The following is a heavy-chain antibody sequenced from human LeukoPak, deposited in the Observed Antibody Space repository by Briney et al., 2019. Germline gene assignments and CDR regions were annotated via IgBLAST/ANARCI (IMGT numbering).Heavy chain of an antibody. J-gene: IGHJ4*02. CDR2: IYTSGST. CDR3: ARGGGGGITGTTPYYFDY. D-gene: IGHD1-20*01. CDR1: GGSISSGSYY. V-gene: IGHV4-61*02. Sequence: SETLSLTCTVSGGSISSGSYYWSWIRQPAGKGLEWIGRIYTSGSTNYNPSLKSRFTMSVDTSKNQFSLKLSSVTAADTAVYYCARGGGGGITGTTPYYFDYWGQGTLVTVSS.